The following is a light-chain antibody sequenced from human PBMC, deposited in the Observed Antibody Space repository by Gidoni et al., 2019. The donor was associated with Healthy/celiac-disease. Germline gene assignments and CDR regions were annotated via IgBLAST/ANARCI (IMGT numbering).Light chain of an antibody. CDR1: QSISTY. CDR3: QQSYSPLWT. Sequence: DIQMTQSPSSLSASVGDRVTITCRASQSISTYLNWYQQKPGKAPKLLIYAASSLQSGVPSRFRGSGSGTDFTLTISSLQPENFATYYCQQSYSPLWTFGQGTKVEIK. V-gene: IGKV1-39*01. J-gene: IGKJ1*01. CDR2: AAS.